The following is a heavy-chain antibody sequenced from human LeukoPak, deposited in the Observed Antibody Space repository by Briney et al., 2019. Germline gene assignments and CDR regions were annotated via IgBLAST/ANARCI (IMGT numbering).Heavy chain of an antibody. CDR3: ARVEGDCSSTSCYLFDY. Sequence: GGSLRLSCAASGFTFSVYYMSWIRQAPGKGLEWVSYISSSSSYTNYADSVKGRFTISRDNAKNSLYLRMNSLRAEDTAVYYCARVEGDCSSTSCYLFDYWGQGTLVTVSS. J-gene: IGHJ4*02. V-gene: IGHV3-11*06. CDR1: GFTFSVYY. D-gene: IGHD2-2*01. CDR2: ISSSSSYT.